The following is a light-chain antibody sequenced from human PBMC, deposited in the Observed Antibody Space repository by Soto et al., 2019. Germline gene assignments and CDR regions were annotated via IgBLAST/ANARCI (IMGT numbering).Light chain of an antibody. CDR1: QSINNY. V-gene: IGKV1-39*01. J-gene: IGKJ5*01. CDR3: QQSLTMPIT. Sequence: DIQMTQSPASLSVSVGDRVTITCRASQSINNYLNWYLQRPGQAPKLLIRSASTLQRGVPSRFSGSGSRTEFTLTIAELQPGDFGTFYCQQSLTMPITFGHGPRLDIK. CDR2: SAS.